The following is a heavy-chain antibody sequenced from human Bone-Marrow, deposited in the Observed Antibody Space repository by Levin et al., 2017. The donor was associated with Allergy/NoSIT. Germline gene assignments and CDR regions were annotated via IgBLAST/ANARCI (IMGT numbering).Heavy chain of an antibody. CDR2: INVYSGNT. J-gene: IGHJ4*02. CDR3: VRDVAFSSSWYERHYFDY. D-gene: IGHD2-2*01. CDR1: GFTFSSYG. Sequence: ASVKVSCTTSGFTFSSYGFNWVRQAPGQGLEWLGRINVYSGNTHHAQNFQGRLTMTTDTSTNTAYMELRSLRSDDTAVYFCVRDVAFSSSWYERHYFDYWGQGTLVTVTS. V-gene: IGHV1-18*01.